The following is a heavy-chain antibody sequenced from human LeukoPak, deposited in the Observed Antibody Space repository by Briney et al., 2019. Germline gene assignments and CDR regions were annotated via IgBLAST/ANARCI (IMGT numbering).Heavy chain of an antibody. J-gene: IGHJ4*02. Sequence: SETLSLTCTVSGGSISSSSYYWSWIRQPPGKGLEWIGYIYYSGSTNYNPSLKSRVTISVDTSKNQFSLKLSSVTAADTAVYYCARALLVGADDYWGQGTLVTVSS. D-gene: IGHD1-26*01. V-gene: IGHV4-61*01. CDR3: ARALLVGADDY. CDR1: GGSISSSSYY. CDR2: IYYSGST.